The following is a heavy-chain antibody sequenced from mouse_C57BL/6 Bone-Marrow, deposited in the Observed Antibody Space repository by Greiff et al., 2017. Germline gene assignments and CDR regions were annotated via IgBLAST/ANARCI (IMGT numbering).Heavy chain of an antibody. Sequence: VQLQQSGAELMKPGASVKLSCKASGYTFTGYWIEWVKQRPGHGLAWIGEILPGGGSTNYNEKFKGKATFTVDTSANTAYMQLSSLTTADSAMYYCARRLSNSFDYWGQGTTLTVSS. J-gene: IGHJ2*01. V-gene: IGHV1-9*01. CDR3: ARRLSNSFDY. D-gene: IGHD5-1*01. CDR2: ILPGGGST. CDR1: GYTFTGYW.